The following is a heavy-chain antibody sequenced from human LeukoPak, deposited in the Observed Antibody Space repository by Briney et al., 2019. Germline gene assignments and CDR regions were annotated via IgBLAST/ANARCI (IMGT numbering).Heavy chain of an antibody. CDR1: GFTFDDYG. CDR2: INWNGGST. J-gene: IGHJ3*02. CDR3: AREKGGYSYAIFRNAFDI. D-gene: IGHD5-18*01. Sequence: GGSLRLSCAASGFTFDDYGMSWVRHAPGKGLEWVSGINWNGGSTGYADSVKGRFTISRDNAKNSLYLQMNSLRAEDTALYYCAREKGGYSYAIFRNAFDIWGQGTMVTVSS. V-gene: IGHV3-20*04.